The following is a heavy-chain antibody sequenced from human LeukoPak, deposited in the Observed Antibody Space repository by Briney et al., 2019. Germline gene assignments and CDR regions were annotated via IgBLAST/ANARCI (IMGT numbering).Heavy chain of an antibody. Sequence: GGSLRLSCAASGFTFSSYAMSWVRQAPGKGLEWVSAISGSGGSTYYADSVKGRFTISRDNSKNTLYLQMNSLRAEDTAVYFCAKEVESDIVVVLAAAFDIWSQGAMVTVSS. V-gene: IGHV3-23*01. CDR3: AKEVESDIVVVLAAAFDI. CDR2: ISGSGGST. J-gene: IGHJ3*02. D-gene: IGHD2-15*01. CDR1: GFTFSSYA.